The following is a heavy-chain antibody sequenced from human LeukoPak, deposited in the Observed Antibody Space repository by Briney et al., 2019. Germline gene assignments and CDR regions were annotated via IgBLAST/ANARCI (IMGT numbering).Heavy chain of an antibody. CDR3: VRPAVTSPGYYGMDV. CDR1: GGSFSGYY. D-gene: IGHD4-17*01. J-gene: IGHJ6*02. Sequence: SETLSLTCAVYGGSFSGYYWSWIRQPPGKGLEWIGYIYYSGNANYNPSLESRVTISVDTSKNQFSLKLTSVTAADTAVYYCVRPAVTSPGYYGMDVWGQGTTVTVSS. CDR2: IYYSGNA. V-gene: IGHV4-59*08.